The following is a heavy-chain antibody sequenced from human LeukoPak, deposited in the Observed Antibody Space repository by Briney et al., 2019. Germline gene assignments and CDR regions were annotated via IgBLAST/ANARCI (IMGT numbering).Heavy chain of an antibody. J-gene: IGHJ4*02. D-gene: IGHD5-18*01. V-gene: IGHV1-18*01. CDR2: IRPYNGYT. CDR3: ASTLANSYGYLEDY. CDR1: GGTFSSYA. Sequence: GASVKVSCKASGGTFSSYAISWVRQAPGQGLEWMGWIRPYNGYTRYAQKFQGRVTMTTDTSTRTAYMELRSLRSDDTAMYYCASTLANSYGYLEDYWGQGTLVTVSS.